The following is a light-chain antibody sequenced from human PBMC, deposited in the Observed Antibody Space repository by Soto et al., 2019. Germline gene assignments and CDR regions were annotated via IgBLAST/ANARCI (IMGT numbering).Light chain of an antibody. CDR1: SSDVGGYNY. CDR2: DVT. V-gene: IGLV2-14*03. CDR3: SSYTTSSTQV. Sequence: QSVLTQPASVSGSPGQSIAISCSGTSSDVGGYNYVSWYQQHPDKAPKLIIYDVTNRPSGVSNRFSGSKSGDTASLTISGLQAEDEADYYCSSYTTSSTQVFGGGTQLTVL. J-gene: IGLJ2*01.